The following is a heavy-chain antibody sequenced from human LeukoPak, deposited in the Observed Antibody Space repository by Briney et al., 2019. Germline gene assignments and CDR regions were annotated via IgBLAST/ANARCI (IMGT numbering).Heavy chain of an antibody. Sequence: PPETLSLTSTVPGGSIYSSYSWGWFRPPPGKGLEWTGIIYYSGRTYSNPSLKSRVIISVEISKNQFSLKVRSVTAAATPVYYLSRVNVGRMVHYCCDYWGQGTLVTVSS. D-gene: IGHD3-10*01. CDR2: IYYSGRT. J-gene: IGHJ4*02. V-gene: IGHV4-39*07. CDR3: SRVNVGRMVHYCCDY. CDR1: GGSIYSSYS.